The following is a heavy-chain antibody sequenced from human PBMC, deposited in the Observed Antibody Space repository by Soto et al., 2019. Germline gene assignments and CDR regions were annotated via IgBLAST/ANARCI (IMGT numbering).Heavy chain of an antibody. V-gene: IGHV1-69*13. CDR3: ARDGGYSDSSDFAAFDI. CDR2: IIPIFGTA. CDR1: GGTFSSYA. J-gene: IGHJ3*02. D-gene: IGHD3-22*01. Sequence: SVKVSCKASGGTFSSYAISWVRQAPGQGLEWMGGIIPIFGTANYAQKFQGRVTITADESTSTAYMELSSLRSEDTAVYYCARDGGYSDSSDFAAFDIWGQGTLVTVSS.